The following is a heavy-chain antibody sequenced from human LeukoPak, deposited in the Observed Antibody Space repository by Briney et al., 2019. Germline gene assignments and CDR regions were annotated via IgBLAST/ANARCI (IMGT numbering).Heavy chain of an antibody. Sequence: PGGSLRLSCAASGFTFSSYGMHWVRQAPGKGLEWVAFIRYDGSNKYYADSVKGRFTISRDNSKNTLYLQMNSLRAEDTAVYYCAKGACGYSYGCFDYWGQGTLVTVSS. CDR3: AKGACGYSYGCFDY. CDR2: IRYDGSNK. J-gene: IGHJ4*02. CDR1: GFTFSSYG. D-gene: IGHD5-18*01. V-gene: IGHV3-30*02.